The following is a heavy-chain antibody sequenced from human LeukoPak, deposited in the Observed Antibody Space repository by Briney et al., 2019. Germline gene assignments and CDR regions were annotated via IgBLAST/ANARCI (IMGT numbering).Heavy chain of an antibody. CDR3: ARHERDASLDHALDI. Sequence: PWDTLSLTCSVPGASISTYYWSWIRQPPGKGLEWIRYLYFGGSTNYNPSLKSRVTISPDTSKNQFSLKLNSVTAADTAVYYCARHERDASLDHALDIWGQGTMVTVSS. CDR1: GASISTYY. J-gene: IGHJ3*02. V-gene: IGHV4-59*07. D-gene: IGHD5-24*01. CDR2: LYFGGST.